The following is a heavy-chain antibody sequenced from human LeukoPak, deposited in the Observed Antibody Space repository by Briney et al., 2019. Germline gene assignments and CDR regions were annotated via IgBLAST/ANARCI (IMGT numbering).Heavy chain of an antibody. Sequence: SETLSLTCTVSGGSISSSSYYWGWIRQPPGKGLEWIGSIYYSGSTYYNPSLKSRVTISVDTSKNQFSLKLSSVTAADTAVYYCARLEDYGDYVDYWGQGTLVTVSP. CDR2: IYYSGST. J-gene: IGHJ4*02. D-gene: IGHD4-17*01. CDR1: GGSISSSSYY. CDR3: ARLEDYGDYVDY. V-gene: IGHV4-39*07.